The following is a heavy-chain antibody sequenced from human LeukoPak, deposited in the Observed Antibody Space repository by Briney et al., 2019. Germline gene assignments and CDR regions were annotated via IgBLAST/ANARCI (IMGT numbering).Heavy chain of an antibody. CDR3: ATWGDTTAEYFQR. CDR2: INPDGRDT. Sequence: GGSLRLSCAASGFTFSSYSMNWVRQAPGKGLEWVAHINPDGRDTYYVDSVKGRFTISRDNAQNSMYLQMNSLRVEDTAVYYCATWGDTTAEYFQRWGQGTLVTVSS. CDR1: GFTFSSYS. V-gene: IGHV3-7*01. J-gene: IGHJ1*01. D-gene: IGHD2-21*02.